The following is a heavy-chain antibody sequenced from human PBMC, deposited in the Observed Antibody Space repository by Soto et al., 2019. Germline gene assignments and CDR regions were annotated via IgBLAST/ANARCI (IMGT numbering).Heavy chain of an antibody. CDR1: AYTFTSYY. V-gene: IGHV1-46*01. J-gene: IGHJ4*02. CDR3: ASTPLGGGPFDY. D-gene: IGHD3-16*01. CDR2: INPSGGST. Sequence: GXSVKVSCKASAYTFTSYYMHWVRQAPGQGLEWMGIINPSGGSTSYAQKFQGRVTMTRDTSTSTVYMELSSLRSEDTAVYYCASTPLGGGPFDYWGQGTLVTGSS.